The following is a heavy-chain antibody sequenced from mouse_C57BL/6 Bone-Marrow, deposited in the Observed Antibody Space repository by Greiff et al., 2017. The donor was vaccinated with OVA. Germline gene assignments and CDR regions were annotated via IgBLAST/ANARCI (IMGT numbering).Heavy chain of an antibody. D-gene: IGHD2-2*01. Sequence: VQRVESGAELVRPGASVKLSCKASGYTFTDYYINWVKQRPGQGLEWIARIYPGSGNTYYNEKFKGKATLTVDKPSSTAYMQLSSLTSEDSAVYYCASPPLGYHYFDYWGQGTTLTVSS. CDR2: IYPGSGNT. J-gene: IGHJ2*01. V-gene: IGHV1-76*01. CDR3: ASPPLGYHYFDY. CDR1: GYTFTDYY.